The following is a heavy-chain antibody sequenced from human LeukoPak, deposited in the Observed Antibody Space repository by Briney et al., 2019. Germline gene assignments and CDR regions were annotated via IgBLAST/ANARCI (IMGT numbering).Heavy chain of an antibody. V-gene: IGHV4-39*07. CDR3: AGTSGLSDAFDI. Sequence: PSETLSLTCTVSGGSISSSSYYWGWIRQPPGKGLEWIGSIYYSGSTYYNPSLKSRVTISVDTSKNQFSLKLSSVTAADTAVYYCAGTSGLSDAFDIWGQGTMVTVSS. J-gene: IGHJ3*02. CDR2: IYYSGST. CDR1: GGSISSSSYY. D-gene: IGHD2/OR15-2a*01.